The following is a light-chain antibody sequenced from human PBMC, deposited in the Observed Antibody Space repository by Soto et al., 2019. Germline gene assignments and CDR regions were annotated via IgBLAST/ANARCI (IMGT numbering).Light chain of an antibody. CDR2: GAF. J-gene: IGKJ1*01. V-gene: IGKV3-15*01. Sequence: EILMAQSPATLSVSPWERATLSCSASQSVSSNLAWYQQKPGQAPSLLSYGAFTRATGIPARFSGTGSGTEFTLTISSLQSEDFALYYCQQYNDWPLTFGQGTKVEI. CDR3: QQYNDWPLT. CDR1: QSVSSN.